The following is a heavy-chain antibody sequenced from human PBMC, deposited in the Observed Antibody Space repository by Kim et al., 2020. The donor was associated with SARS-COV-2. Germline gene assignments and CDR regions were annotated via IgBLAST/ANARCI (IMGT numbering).Heavy chain of an antibody. J-gene: IGHJ3*02. Sequence: GGSLRLSCAASGFTFGDYAMHWVRQAPGKGLEWVSGISWNSGSIGYADSVKGRFTISRDNAKNSLYLQMNSLRAEDTALYYCAKSAYSGSYGIAFDIWGQGTMVTVSS. D-gene: IGHD1-26*01. CDR3: AKSAYSGSYGIAFDI. CDR1: GFTFGDYA. CDR2: ISWNSGSI. V-gene: IGHV3-9*01.